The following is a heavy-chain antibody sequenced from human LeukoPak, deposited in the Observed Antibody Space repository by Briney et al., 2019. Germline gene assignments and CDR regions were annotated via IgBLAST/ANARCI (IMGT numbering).Heavy chain of an antibody. J-gene: IGHJ5*02. Sequence: PSETLSLTCTVSGGSISSYYWSWIRQPPGKGLEWIGYIYYSGSTNYNPSLKSRVTISIDTSKNQFSLKLSSVTAADAAVYYCARDPSASRGYYDLWGQGTLVTVSS. V-gene: IGHV4-59*01. CDR1: GGSISSYY. CDR2: IYYSGST. CDR3: ARDPSASRGYYDL. D-gene: IGHD3-22*01.